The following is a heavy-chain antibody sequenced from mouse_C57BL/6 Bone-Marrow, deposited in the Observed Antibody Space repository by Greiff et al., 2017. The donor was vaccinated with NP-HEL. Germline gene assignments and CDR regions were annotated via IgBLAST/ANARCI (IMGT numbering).Heavy chain of an antibody. V-gene: IGHV1-69*01. CDR3: ARYTTVVGFDY. CDR1: GYTFTSYW. CDR2: IDPSDSYT. Sequence: VKLQQPGAELVMPGASVKLSCKASGYTFTSYWMHWVKQRPGQGLEWIGEIDPSDSYTNYNQKFKGKSTLTVDKSSSTAYMQLSSLTSEDSAVYYCARYTTVVGFDYWGQGTTLTVSS. D-gene: IGHD1-1*01. J-gene: IGHJ2*01.